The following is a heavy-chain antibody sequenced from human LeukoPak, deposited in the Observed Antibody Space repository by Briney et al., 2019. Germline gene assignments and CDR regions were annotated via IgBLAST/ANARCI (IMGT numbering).Heavy chain of an antibody. CDR3: ARLASGSYPNYFDY. CDR2: ISSSGSNI. J-gene: IGHJ4*02. V-gene: IGHV3-48*01. Sequence: PGGSLRLSCAASGFTFSAYSMNWVRQAPGKGLEWVSYISSSGSNIHYADSVKGRFTISRDTGKNSLYLQMSSLRAEDTAVYHCARLASGSYPNYFDYWGQGLLVTVSS. D-gene: IGHD1-26*01. CDR1: GFTFSAYS.